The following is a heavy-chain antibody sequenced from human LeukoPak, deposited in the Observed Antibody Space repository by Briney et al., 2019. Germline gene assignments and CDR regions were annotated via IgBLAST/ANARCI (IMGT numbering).Heavy chain of an antibody. CDR1: GLTFSNYA. CDR2: HSASGSRT. CDR3: AKHVDNSWTGCDS. V-gene: IGHV3-23*01. Sequence: GGSLRLSCAASGLTFSNYAMTWVRQAPGKGLEWVSTHSASGSRTYYADSVKGRFTISKDNSKNTLYLQLSSLRAEDTAVYYCAKHVDNSWTGCDSWGQGTLVTVSS. D-gene: IGHD3/OR15-3a*01. J-gene: IGHJ4*02.